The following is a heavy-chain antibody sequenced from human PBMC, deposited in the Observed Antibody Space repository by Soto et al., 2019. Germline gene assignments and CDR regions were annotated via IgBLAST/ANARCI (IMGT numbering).Heavy chain of an antibody. Sequence: SETLSLTCSVSGGPISSGDYYWSWIRQHPGKGLEWIGYIHNSGTTYYIPPLKSRVAMTVDTSKNQLSLKLTSVTAADTAVYYCARGVTFGGVIAPRFDPWGQGTPVTVSS. CDR2: IHNSGTT. CDR3: ARGVTFGGVIAPRFDP. V-gene: IGHV4-31*03. D-gene: IGHD3-16*02. J-gene: IGHJ5*02. CDR1: GGPISSGDYY.